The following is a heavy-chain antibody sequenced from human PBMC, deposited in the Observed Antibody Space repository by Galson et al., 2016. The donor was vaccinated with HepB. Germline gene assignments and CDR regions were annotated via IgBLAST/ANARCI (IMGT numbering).Heavy chain of an antibody. CDR1: GFSLTTSGMC. CDR2: IDWDDEK. D-gene: IGHD3-10*01. CDR3: ARCGFGDLLYFDP. V-gene: IGHV2-70*11. J-gene: IGHJ5*02. Sequence: PALVKPTQTLTLTCTFSGFSLTTSGMCVSWIRQPPGKALEWLARIDWDDEKYYSASLETRLTISKDTSKNQVVLTMTNMDPVDTATYYCARCGFGDLLYFDPWGQGTLVTVSS.